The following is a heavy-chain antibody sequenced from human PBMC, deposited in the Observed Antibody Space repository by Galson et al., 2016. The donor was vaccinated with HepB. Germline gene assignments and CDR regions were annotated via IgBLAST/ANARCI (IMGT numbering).Heavy chain of an antibody. J-gene: IGHJ4*02. D-gene: IGHD4-23*01. CDR3: ARGNGGKGTY. V-gene: IGHV4-59*12. CDR1: GGSISTYY. Sequence: SETLSLTCTVSGGSISTYYWSWIRQPPGKGLEWIGYINHRGSTNYNPSLKSRVIISVDTSKNQFSLKLTSVTAADTAVYFCARGNGGKGTYWGQGALVTVSS. CDR2: INHRGST.